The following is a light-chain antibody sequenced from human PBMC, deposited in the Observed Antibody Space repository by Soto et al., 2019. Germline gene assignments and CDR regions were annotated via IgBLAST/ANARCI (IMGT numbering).Light chain of an antibody. V-gene: IGLV2-23*01. CDR2: EGT. CDR1: SSDIGSYNL. Sequence: QSVLTQPASVSGSPGQSITISCSGTSSDIGSYNLVSWLQHHPGKAPKLIIYEGTKRPSGVSNRFSGSKSGNTASLTISGLQAEDESDYYCYSFAGTYTLVFGGGTKVTVL. J-gene: IGLJ3*02. CDR3: YSFAGTYTLV.